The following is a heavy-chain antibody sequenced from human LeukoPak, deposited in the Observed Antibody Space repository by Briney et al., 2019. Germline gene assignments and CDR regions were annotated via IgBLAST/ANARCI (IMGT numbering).Heavy chain of an antibody. CDR1: GGSISSSSYY. D-gene: IGHD6-13*01. CDR2: IYYSGST. V-gene: IGHV4-39*07. Sequence: PSETLSLTCTVSGGSISSSSYYWGWIRQPPGKGLEWIGSIYYSGSTYYNPSLKSRVTISVDTSKNQFSLKLSSVTAADTAVYYCARGDHDYSSSWYYFGYWGQGTLVTVSS. J-gene: IGHJ4*02. CDR3: ARGDHDYSSSWYYFGY.